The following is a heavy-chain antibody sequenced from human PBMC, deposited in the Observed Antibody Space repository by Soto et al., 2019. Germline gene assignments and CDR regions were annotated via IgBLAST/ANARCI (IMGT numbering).Heavy chain of an antibody. CDR1: GGSISNYY. CDR3: ARGHEPIVATTSFDP. Sequence: PSETLSLTCTVSGGSISNYYWSWIRQPPGKGLKWIGEIYYSGSTNYNPTLKSRVTISVNTSKNQFSLKLSSVTAADTAVYYCARGHEPIVATTSFDPWGQGTLVTVSS. D-gene: IGHD5-12*01. V-gene: IGHV4-59*12. J-gene: IGHJ5*02. CDR2: IYYSGST.